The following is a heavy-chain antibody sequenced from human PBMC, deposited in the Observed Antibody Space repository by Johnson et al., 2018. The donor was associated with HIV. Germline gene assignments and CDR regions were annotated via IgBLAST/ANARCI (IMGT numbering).Heavy chain of an antibody. J-gene: IGHJ3*02. D-gene: IGHD3-22*01. CDR3: ARERDDSSGYYYHDAFDI. CDR1: GFTFSSYG. Sequence: QVQLVESGGGVVQPGRSLRLSCAASGFTFSSYGMHWVRQEPGKGLEWVTFIRYDGNNKYYADSVKGRFTISRDNGNKEVYLQMNSLRAEDTAVYYCARERDDSSGYYYHDAFDIWGQGTMVTVSS. CDR2: IRYDGNNK. V-gene: IGHV3-33*08.